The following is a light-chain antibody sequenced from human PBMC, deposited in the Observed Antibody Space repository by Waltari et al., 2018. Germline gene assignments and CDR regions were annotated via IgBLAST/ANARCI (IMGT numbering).Light chain of an antibody. CDR2: GAT. J-gene: IGKJ1*01. V-gene: IGKV3D-15*01. CDR1: QSVSTI. Sequence: EIVMTQSPATLSVSPGERATLSCRASQSVSTILAWYQQKPGQAPRRLIYGATNRATGITARFSGRGSGTEFTLTINSLQSEDFAVYYCQQYDKWPPTFGQGTKVDI. CDR3: QQYDKWPPT.